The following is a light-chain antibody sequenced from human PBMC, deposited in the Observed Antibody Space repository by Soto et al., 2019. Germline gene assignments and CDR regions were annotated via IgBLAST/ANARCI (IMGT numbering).Light chain of an antibody. CDR2: GAS. Sequence: DIVLTQSPGPLSLSPGERAALSCSASRSVSSSYLAWYQQKPGQAPRLLIYGASNRATGIPDRFSGSGSGTDFTLTISRLEPEDFAVYYCQQYDNSPLTFGGGTKVDIK. CDR1: RSVSSSY. J-gene: IGKJ4*01. V-gene: IGKV3-20*01. CDR3: QQYDNSPLT.